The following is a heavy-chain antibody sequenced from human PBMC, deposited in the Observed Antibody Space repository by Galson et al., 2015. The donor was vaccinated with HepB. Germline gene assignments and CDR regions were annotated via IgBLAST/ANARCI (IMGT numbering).Heavy chain of an antibody. V-gene: IGHV3-11*01. D-gene: IGHD2-2*01. CDR1: GSTFSDFY. CDR3: ARDGAGVVPPNPSDAFDI. J-gene: IGHJ3*02. CDR2: ISDSGRTK. Sequence: SLRLSCAASGSTFSDFYMSWMRQAPGKGLEWISYISDSGRTKYYADSVKGRFTISRDNAKNSLHLQMNSLRAEDTAVYYCARDGAGVVPPNPSDAFDIWGQGTMVTVSP.